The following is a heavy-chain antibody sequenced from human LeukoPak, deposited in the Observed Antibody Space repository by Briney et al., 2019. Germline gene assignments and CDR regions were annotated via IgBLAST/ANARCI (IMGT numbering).Heavy chain of an antibody. Sequence: ASVKVSCKASGYTFSGYYMHWVRQAPGQGLEWMGWINPNSGGTKYVQKLQGRVTMTRDTSISTAYMELSRLRSDDTAVYYCASGSLASYFDHWGQGTLVTVSS. D-gene: IGHD3-16*01. CDR1: GYTFSGYY. CDR2: INPNSGGT. J-gene: IGHJ4*02. CDR3: ASGSLASYFDH. V-gene: IGHV1-2*02.